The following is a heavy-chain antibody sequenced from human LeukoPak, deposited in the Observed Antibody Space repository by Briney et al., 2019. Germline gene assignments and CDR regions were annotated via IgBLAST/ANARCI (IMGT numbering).Heavy chain of an antibody. CDR3: ARDAFRSDY. J-gene: IGHJ4*02. V-gene: IGHV3-7*01. CDR1: GFTFSSYG. D-gene: IGHD3-3*02. Sequence: GGSLRLSCAASGFTFSSYGVSWVRQAPGKGLEWVANIKQDGSEKYYVDSVKGRFTISRDNAKNSLYLQMNSLRAEDTAVYYCARDAFRSDYWGQGTLVTVSS. CDR2: IKQDGSEK.